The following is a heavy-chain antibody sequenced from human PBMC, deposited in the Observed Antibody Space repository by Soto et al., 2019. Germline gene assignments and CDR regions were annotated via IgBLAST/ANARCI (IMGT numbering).Heavy chain of an antibody. CDR2: IFYSGST. Sequence: QVQLQESGPGLVKPSQTLSLTCSVSGGSINSGGYYWTWIRQYPGKGLEWIGNIFYSGSTSYNPSLKSRLTISIDTSKTPFSLRLTSVTAADTAVYYCARNSVSNKIDFWGQGTLVTVSS. CDR3: ARNSVSNKIDF. V-gene: IGHV4-31*03. D-gene: IGHD1-26*01. CDR1: GGSINSGGYY. J-gene: IGHJ4*02.